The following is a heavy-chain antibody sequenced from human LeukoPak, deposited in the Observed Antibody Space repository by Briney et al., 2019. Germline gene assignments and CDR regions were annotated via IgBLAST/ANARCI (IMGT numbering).Heavy chain of an antibody. Sequence: SGGSLRLPCAASGFTFTNYWMHWVRQAPGMGLVWVSRLPPDELGIIYADSVKGRFTVSRDNAKNTVYLQMNNLRVDDTAMYYCVGTIASRGSEYWGQGALVTVSS. D-gene: IGHD6-6*01. CDR1: GFTFTNYW. J-gene: IGHJ4*02. CDR3: VGTIASRGSEY. CDR2: LPPDELGI. V-gene: IGHV3-74*01.